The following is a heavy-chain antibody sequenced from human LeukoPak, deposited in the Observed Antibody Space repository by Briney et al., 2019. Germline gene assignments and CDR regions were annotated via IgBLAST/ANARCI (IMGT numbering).Heavy chain of an antibody. CDR3: AREPYDSSGYYLY. D-gene: IGHD3-22*01. Sequence: PGRSLRLSCAASGFTFSSYSMNWVRQAPGKGLEWVSYISSSSSTIYYADSVKGRFTISRDNAKNSLYLQMNSLRAEDTAVYYCAREPYDSSGYYLYWGQGTLVTVSS. CDR2: ISSSSSTI. CDR1: GFTFSSYS. V-gene: IGHV3-48*04. J-gene: IGHJ4*02.